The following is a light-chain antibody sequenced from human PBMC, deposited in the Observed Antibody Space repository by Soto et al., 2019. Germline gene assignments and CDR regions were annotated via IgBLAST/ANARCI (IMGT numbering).Light chain of an antibody. CDR3: LQDYNYPWT. CDR1: RYIRTA. CDR2: VAS. Sequence: GDIVTINCRASRYIRTALSWYQHRPGQAPKVLICVASSLQSGVPSRFSVSGYGTDLTITISSLKQEDVATYYCLQDYNYPWTFGQGTKVDIK. V-gene: IGKV1-6*01. J-gene: IGKJ1*01.